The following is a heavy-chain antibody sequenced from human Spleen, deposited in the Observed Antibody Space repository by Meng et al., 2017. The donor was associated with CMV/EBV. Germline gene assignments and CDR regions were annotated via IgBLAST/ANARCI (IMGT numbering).Heavy chain of an antibody. D-gene: IGHD3-16*01. CDR1: GGALPVYY. J-gene: IGHJ1*01. CDR2: INHSGST. CDR3: ARDGHNYARKYFQH. V-gene: IGHV4-34*01. Sequence: AAYGGALPVYYWSWIRQPPGKGPEWVGEINHSGSTRYNPSLKSRVTISVDTSKNHLSLKLNSVTAADTAVYYCARDGHNYARKYFQHWGQGTLVTVSS.